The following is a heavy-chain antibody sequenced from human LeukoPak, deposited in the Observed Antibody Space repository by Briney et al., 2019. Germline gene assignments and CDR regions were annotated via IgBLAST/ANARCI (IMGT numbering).Heavy chain of an antibody. V-gene: IGHV4-4*07. CDR3: ARVLFNSSSWYTFDY. CDR2: IYTSGST. J-gene: IGHJ4*02. CDR1: GGSISSYY. Sequence: SETLSLTCTVSGGSISSYYWSWIRQPAGKGLEWIGRIYTSGSTNYNPSLKSRVTMSVDTSKNQFSLKLSSVTAADTAVYYCARVLFNSSSWYTFDYWGQGTLVTVSS. D-gene: IGHD6-13*01.